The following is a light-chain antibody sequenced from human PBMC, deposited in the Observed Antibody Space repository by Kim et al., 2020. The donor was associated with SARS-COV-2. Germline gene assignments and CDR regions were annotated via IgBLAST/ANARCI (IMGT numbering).Light chain of an antibody. V-gene: IGLV1-40*01. J-gene: IGLJ3*02. Sequence: VTISSTGSSSNIGAGYDVHWYQQLPQTAPKLLIYGNSNRPSGVPDRVSGSKSGTSASLAITGLQAEDEADYYCQSFDSSLSGPNWVFGGGTQLTVL. CDR2: GNS. CDR1: SSNIGAGYD. CDR3: QSFDSSLSGPNWV.